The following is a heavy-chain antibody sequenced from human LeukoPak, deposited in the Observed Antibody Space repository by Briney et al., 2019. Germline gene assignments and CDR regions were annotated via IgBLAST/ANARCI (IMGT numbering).Heavy chain of an antibody. Sequence: SVKVSCKASGGTFSSYAISWVRQDPGPGLEWMGRIIPILGIANYAQKFQGRVTITADKSTSTAYMELSSLRSEDTAVYYCARAPSSSWINAFDIWGQGTMVTVSS. J-gene: IGHJ3*02. D-gene: IGHD6-13*01. CDR2: IIPILGIA. V-gene: IGHV1-69*04. CDR3: ARAPSSSWINAFDI. CDR1: GGTFSSYA.